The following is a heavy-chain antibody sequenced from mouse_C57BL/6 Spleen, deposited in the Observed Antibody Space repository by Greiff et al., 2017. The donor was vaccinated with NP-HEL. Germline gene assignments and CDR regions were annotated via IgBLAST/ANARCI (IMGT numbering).Heavy chain of an antibody. CDR1: GYTFTNYW. D-gene: IGHD4-1*01. V-gene: IGHV1-63*01. CDR2: IYPGGGYT. J-gene: IGHJ1*03. Sequence: QVQLKESGAELLRPGTSVKMSCKASGYTFTNYWIGWAKQRPGHGLEWIGDIYPGGGYTNYNEKFKGKATLTADKSSSTAYRQFSSLTSEDSAIYYCARAPNWETAAWYFDVWGTGTTVTVSS. CDR3: ARAPNWETAAWYFDV.